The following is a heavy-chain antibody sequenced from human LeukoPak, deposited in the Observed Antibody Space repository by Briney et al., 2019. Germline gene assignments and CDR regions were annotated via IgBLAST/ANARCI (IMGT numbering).Heavy chain of an antibody. Sequence: GGSLRLSCAASGFTFSSYAMRWVRQAPGKGLEWVAVISYDGSNKYYADSVKGRFTISRDNSKNTLYLQMNSLRAEDTAVYYCARDPALYYYGSGSGDYWGQGTLVTVSS. J-gene: IGHJ4*02. D-gene: IGHD3-10*01. CDR3: ARDPALYYYGSGSGDY. CDR2: ISYDGSNK. V-gene: IGHV3-30-3*01. CDR1: GFTFSSYA.